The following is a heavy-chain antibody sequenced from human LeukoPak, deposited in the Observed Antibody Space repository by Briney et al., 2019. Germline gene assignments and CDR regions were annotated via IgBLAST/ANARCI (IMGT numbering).Heavy chain of an antibody. CDR2: ISSSSYI. CDR3: ARGVRGSYRYEAYYFDY. Sequence: EPGGSLRLSCAASGFTFTNAWMSWVRQAPGKGLVWVSSISSSSYIYYADSVKGRFTISRDNAKNSLDLQMNSLRAEDTAVYYCARGVRGSYRYEAYYFDYWGQGTLVTVSS. CDR1: GFTFTNAW. J-gene: IGHJ4*02. D-gene: IGHD3-16*02. V-gene: IGHV3-69-1*01.